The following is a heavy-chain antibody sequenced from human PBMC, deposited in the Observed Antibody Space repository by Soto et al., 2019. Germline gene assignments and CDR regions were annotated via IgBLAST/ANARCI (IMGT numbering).Heavy chain of an antibody. D-gene: IGHD3-16*01. CDR1: GFTVSNYA. J-gene: IGHJ4*02. CDR3: AKERLEGGFDY. V-gene: IGHV3-23*04. CDR2: VSATAGTT. Sequence: DVQLVDSGGGLVQPGGSLRLSCAASGFTVSNYAMSWVRQAPGKGLEWVSLVSATAGTTCYTDSVKGWFTISTDNSRNTVYLQMNSLRADDTAVYYCAKERLEGGFDYWGQGTLVTVSS.